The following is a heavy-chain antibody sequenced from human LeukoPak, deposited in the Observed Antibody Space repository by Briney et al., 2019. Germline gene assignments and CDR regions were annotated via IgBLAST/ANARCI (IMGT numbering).Heavy chain of an antibody. CDR2: ISYDGSNK. CDR3: AKDRDSSSWGY. D-gene: IGHD6-13*01. J-gene: IGHJ4*02. CDR1: GFTFSSYG. Sequence: LPGGSLRLSCAASGFTFSSYGMHWVRQAPGKGLEWVAVISYDGSNKYYADPVKGRFTISRDNSKNTLYLQMNSLRAEDTAVYYCAKDRDSSSWGYWGQGTLVTVSS. V-gene: IGHV3-30*18.